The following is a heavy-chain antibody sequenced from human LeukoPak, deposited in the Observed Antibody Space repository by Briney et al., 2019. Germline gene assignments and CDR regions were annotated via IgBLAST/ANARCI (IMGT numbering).Heavy chain of an antibody. CDR2: IYSGGNT. V-gene: IGHV3-53*01. D-gene: IGHD3-22*01. J-gene: IGHJ6*02. CDR1: GFTVSSNY. CDR3: ARESHYYDSSGSRHYYGMDV. Sequence: PGGSLRLSCAASGFTVSSNYMNWVRQAPGKGLEWVSIIYSGGNTYYADSVKGRFTISRDNSQNTLYLQMNSLRAEDTAVYYCARESHYYDSSGSRHYYGMDVWGQGTTVTVSS.